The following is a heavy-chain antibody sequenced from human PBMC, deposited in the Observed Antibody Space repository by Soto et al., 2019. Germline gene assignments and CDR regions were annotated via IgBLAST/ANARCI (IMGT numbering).Heavy chain of an antibody. D-gene: IGHD3-9*01. CDR3: ARQPRSLTGYPDHLAD. CDR1: GGSISSSSYY. J-gene: IGHJ4*02. V-gene: IGHV4-39*01. CDR2: IYYSGST. Sequence: SETLSLTCTVSGGSISSSSYYWGWIRQPPGKGLEWIGSIYYSGSTYYNPSLKSRVTISVDTPKNQFSLKLSSVTAADTAVYYRARQPRSLTGYPDHLADRGQGTLVTVSS.